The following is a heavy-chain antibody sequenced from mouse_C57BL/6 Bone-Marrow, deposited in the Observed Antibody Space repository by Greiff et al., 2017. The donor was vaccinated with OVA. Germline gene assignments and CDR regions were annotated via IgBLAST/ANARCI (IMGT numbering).Heavy chain of an antibody. CDR2: INPNNGGT. CDR1: GYTFTDYY. Sequence: EVQLQQSGPELVKPGASVKISCKASGYTFTDYYMNWVKQSHGKSLEWIGDINPNNGGTSYNQKFKGKATLTVDKSSSTAYMELRSLTSEDSAVYYCARWGPFADWGQGTLVTVSA. CDR3: ARWGPFAD. V-gene: IGHV1-26*01. J-gene: IGHJ3*01.